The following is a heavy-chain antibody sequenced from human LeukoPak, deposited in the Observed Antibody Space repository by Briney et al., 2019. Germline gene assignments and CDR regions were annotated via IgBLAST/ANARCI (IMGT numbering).Heavy chain of an antibody. Sequence: SETLSLTCTVSGGSINSGDFSWTRIRQPAGKGLQWIGRIYISGNTDYNPSLKSRLTISLDTSKNQFSLELTSVTAADTAVYYCTRGWSAGGAFDFWGQGTVVTVSS. CDR2: IYISGNT. J-gene: IGHJ3*01. D-gene: IGHD6-19*01. V-gene: IGHV4-61*02. CDR3: TRGWSAGGAFDF. CDR1: GGSINSGDFS.